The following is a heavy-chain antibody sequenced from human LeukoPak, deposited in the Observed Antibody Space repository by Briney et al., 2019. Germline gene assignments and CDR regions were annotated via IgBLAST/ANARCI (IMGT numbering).Heavy chain of an antibody. V-gene: IGHV4-59*01. CDR2: IYYSGST. Sequence: SETLSLTCTVPGGSISSYYWSWIRQPPGKGLEWIGYIYYSGSTNYNPSLKSRVTISVDTSKNQFSLKLSSVTAADTAVYYCAREGYSSGWYGLDYWGQGTLVTVSS. D-gene: IGHD6-19*01. CDR1: GGSISSYY. J-gene: IGHJ4*02. CDR3: AREGYSSGWYGLDY.